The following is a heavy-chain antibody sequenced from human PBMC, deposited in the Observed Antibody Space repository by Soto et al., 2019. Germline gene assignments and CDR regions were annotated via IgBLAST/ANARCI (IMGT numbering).Heavy chain of an antibody. CDR3: SRGILV. V-gene: IGHV4-31*03. J-gene: IGHJ4*02. CDR2: ISYGGST. CDR1: GGPLKSGGYF. Sequence: VPLQESGPGPVKPSQTLSPPCTVPGGPLKSGGYFWSWVRQPPGKGLDWIGCISYGGSTSYNPSLKSRVTISVDTSKNQFSLKLTSVTAADTAVYYCSRGILVWGQGALITVSS. D-gene: IGHD5-18*01.